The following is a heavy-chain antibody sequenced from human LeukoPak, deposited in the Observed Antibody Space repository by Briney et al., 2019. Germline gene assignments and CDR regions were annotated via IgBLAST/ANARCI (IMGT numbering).Heavy chain of an antibody. CDR2: ISGSGGST. V-gene: IGHV3-23*01. Sequence: HPGGSLRLSCAASGFTFSSYAMSWVRQAPGKGLERVSAISGSGGSTYYADSVKGRFTISKDNSKKTLYLQMSSLRAEDTAVYYCAKGLTGSRFRGVFTMVRGVMGYYGMDVWGQGTTVTVSS. D-gene: IGHD3-10*01. CDR1: GFTFSSYA. J-gene: IGHJ6*02. CDR3: AKGLTGSRFRGVFTMVRGVMGYYGMDV.